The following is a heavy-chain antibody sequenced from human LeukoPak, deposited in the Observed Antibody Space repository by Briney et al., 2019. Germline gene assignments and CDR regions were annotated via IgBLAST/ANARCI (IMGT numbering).Heavy chain of an antibody. J-gene: IGHJ6*03. D-gene: IGHD4-17*01. Sequence: ASVKVSCKASGYTFTSYGISWVRQAPGQGLEWMGWISAYNGNTNYAQKLQGRVTMTTDTSTSTVYMELSSLRSEDTAVYYCARWRWYGDVNNYYYMDVWGKGTTVTVSS. V-gene: IGHV1-18*01. CDR2: ISAYNGNT. CDR1: GYTFTSYG. CDR3: ARWRWYGDVNNYYYMDV.